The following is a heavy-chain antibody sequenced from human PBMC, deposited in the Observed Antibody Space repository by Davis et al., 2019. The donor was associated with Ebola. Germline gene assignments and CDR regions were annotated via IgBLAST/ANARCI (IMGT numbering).Heavy chain of an antibody. J-gene: IGHJ4*02. CDR1: GGSISSSSYY. CDR3: ARLSSWQDFDY. D-gene: IGHD6-13*01. CDR2: IYYSGST. V-gene: IGHV4-39*07. Sequence: PSETLSLTCTVSGGSISSSSYYWGWIRQPPGKGLEWIGSIYYSGSTYYNPSLKSRVTISVDTSKNQFSLKLSSVTAADTAVYYCARLSSWQDFDYWGQGTLVTVSS.